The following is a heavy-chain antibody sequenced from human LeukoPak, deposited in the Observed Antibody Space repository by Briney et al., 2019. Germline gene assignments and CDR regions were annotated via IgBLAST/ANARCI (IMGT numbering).Heavy chain of an antibody. CDR2: TYYRSKWYN. V-gene: IGHV6-1*01. J-gene: IGHJ3*02. CDR3: ARAHSGYELGRYAFDI. CDR1: GDSVSSNSAA. Sequence: SQTLSLTCAISGDSVSSNSAAWNWIRQFPSRGLEWLGRTYYRSKWYNDYAVSVKSRITINPDTSKNQFSLQLNSVTPEDTAVYYCARAHSGYELGRYAFDIWGQGTMVTVSS. D-gene: IGHD5-12*01.